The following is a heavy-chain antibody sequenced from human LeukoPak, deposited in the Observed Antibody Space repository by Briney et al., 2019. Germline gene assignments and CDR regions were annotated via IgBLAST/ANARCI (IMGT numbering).Heavy chain of an antibody. CDR1: GFTFSSSS. J-gene: IGHJ4*02. CDR2: ISHGGSNK. CDR3: ARDRPYFDN. D-gene: IGHD6-6*01. V-gene: IGHV3-30*03. Sequence: PGGSLRLSCAASGFTFSSSSMHWVRQAPGKGLEGVAVISHGGSNKYYADSVKGRFTISRDNSKNTLFLQMNNLRPEDTAVYYCARDRPYFDNWGQGTLVTVSS.